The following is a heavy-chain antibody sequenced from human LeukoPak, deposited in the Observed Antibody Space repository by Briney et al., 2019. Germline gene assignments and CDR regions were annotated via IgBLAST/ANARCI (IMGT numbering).Heavy chain of an antibody. V-gene: IGHV6-1*01. CDR3: GRDFGPAAIDY. Sequence: SQTLSLTCAPSGDSVSSSSASWIWIRQSPSRGLEWLGRTYSRPRWYYEYAVSVESRINITPDTSKNLFSLQLKSVTPEDTAVYYCGRDFGPAAIDYWGQGTLVTVSS. D-gene: IGHD2-2*01. J-gene: IGHJ4*02. CDR2: TYSRPRWYY. CDR1: GDSVSSSSAS.